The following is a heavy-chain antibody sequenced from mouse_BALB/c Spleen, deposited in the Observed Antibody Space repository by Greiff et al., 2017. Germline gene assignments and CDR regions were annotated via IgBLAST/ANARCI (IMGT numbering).Heavy chain of an antibody. CDR3: AREEIYYDYDGYFDV. CDR2: ISSGGST. J-gene: IGHJ1*01. V-gene: IGHV5-6-5*01. D-gene: IGHD2-4*01. Sequence: EVKLVESGGGLVKPGGSLKLSCAASGFTFSSYAMSWVRQTPEKRLEWVASISSGGSTYYPDSVKGRFTISRDNARNILYLQMSSLRSEDTAMYYCAREEIYYDYDGYFDVWGAGTTVTVSS. CDR1: GFTFSSYA.